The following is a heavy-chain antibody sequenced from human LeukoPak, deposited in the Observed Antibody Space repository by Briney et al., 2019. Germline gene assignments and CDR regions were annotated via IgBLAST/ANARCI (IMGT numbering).Heavy chain of an antibody. D-gene: IGHD3-3*01. CDR2: INAAGDDM. CDR1: GFTFPTYS. CDR3: AEGIFGVIHNGIDV. V-gene: IGHV3-23*01. J-gene: IGHJ6*02. Sequence: GGSLRLSCVASGFTFPTYSMAWVRQAPGKGLDWVSSINAAGDDMYYADSVKGRFSISRDNLKNTLYLQMHSLRAEDRAIYYCAEGIFGVIHNGIDVWGQGTAVTVSS.